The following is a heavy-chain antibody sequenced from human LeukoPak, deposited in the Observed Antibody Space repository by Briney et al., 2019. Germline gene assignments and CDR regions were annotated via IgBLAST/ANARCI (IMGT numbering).Heavy chain of an antibody. J-gene: IGHJ4*02. CDR3: ARVPRRGYSYGN. CDR2: IYTTGST. Sequence: SETLSLTCTVSGYSISTGYYWDWIRQPAGKGLEWIGRIYTTGSTNYNPSLKSRVTISVDTSKNQFSLKLSSVTAADTAVYYCARVPRRGYSYGNWDQGTLVTVSS. CDR1: GYSISTGYY. V-gene: IGHV4-4*07. D-gene: IGHD5-18*01.